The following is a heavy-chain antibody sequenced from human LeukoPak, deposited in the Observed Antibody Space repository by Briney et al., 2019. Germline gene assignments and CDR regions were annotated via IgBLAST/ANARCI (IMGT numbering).Heavy chain of an antibody. CDR3: AREMYYYGSGSQEYYYYMDV. Sequence: SETLSLTCTVSGHSISSGYYWGWIRQPPGKGLEWIGSIYHSGSTHYNPSFKSRVTISVDTSKNQFSLKLSSVTAADTAVYYCAREMYYYGSGSQEYYYYMDVWGKGTTVTVS. J-gene: IGHJ6*03. CDR1: GHSISSGYY. CDR2: IYHSGST. D-gene: IGHD3-10*01. V-gene: IGHV4-38-2*02.